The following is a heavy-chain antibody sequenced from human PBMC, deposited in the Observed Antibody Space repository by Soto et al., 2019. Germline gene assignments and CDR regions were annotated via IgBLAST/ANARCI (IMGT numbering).Heavy chain of an antibody. CDR1: GITFSNYG. Sequence: GGSLRLSCAASGITFSNYGLSWVRQAPGKGLEWVSGISGDGASTSYADSVKGRFTISRDNAKNTLYLQMNSLRAEDTAVYYCARDRVVVVPAAMPVHYYYGMDVWGQGTTVTVSS. D-gene: IGHD2-2*01. CDR2: ISGDGAST. CDR3: ARDRVVVVPAAMPVHYYYGMDV. V-gene: IGHV3-23*01. J-gene: IGHJ6*02.